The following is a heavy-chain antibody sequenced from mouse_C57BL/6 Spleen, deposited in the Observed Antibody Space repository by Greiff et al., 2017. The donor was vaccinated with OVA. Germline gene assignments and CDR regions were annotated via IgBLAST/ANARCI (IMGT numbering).Heavy chain of an antibody. CDR3: ASIYDGYYGGYAMDY. Sequence: VQLQQSGPGLVQPSQSLSITCTVSGFSLTSYGVHWVRQSPGKGLEWLGVIWSGGSTDYNAAFISRLSISKDNSKSQVFFKMNSLQADDTAIYYCASIYDGYYGGYAMDYWGQGTSVTVSS. V-gene: IGHV2-2*01. CDR2: IWSGGST. CDR1: GFSLTSYG. J-gene: IGHJ4*01. D-gene: IGHD2-3*01.